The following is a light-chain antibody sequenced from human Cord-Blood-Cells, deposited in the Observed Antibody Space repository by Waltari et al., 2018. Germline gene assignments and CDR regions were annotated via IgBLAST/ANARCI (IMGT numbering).Light chain of an antibody. CDR1: SSNIGAGCD. CDR2: GNS. CDR3: QSYDSSLSGWV. Sequence: QSVLTQPPSVSGAPGQRVTISCTGSSSNIGAGCDVHWYQQPPGTAPKLLLYGNSNRPSGVPDRFSGSKSGTSASLAITGLQAEDEADYYCQSYDSSLSGWVFGGGTKLTVL. V-gene: IGLV1-40*01. J-gene: IGLJ3*02.